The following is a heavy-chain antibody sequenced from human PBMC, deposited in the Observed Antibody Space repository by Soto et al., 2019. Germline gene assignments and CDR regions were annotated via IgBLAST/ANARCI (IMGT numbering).Heavy chain of an antibody. Sequence: EVQLLESGGGLVQPGGSLRLSCAASGFTFSSYAMSWVRQAPGKGLEWVSAISASGGSTYYADSVKSRFTIPRNNSKNPLYLQMNSLRAEDTVVYYCAKDTGLRYYYYYMDVWGKGTTVTVSS. V-gene: IGHV3-23*01. CDR3: AKDTGLRYYYYYMDV. J-gene: IGHJ6*03. CDR2: ISASGGST. D-gene: IGHD3-16*01. CDR1: GFTFSSYA.